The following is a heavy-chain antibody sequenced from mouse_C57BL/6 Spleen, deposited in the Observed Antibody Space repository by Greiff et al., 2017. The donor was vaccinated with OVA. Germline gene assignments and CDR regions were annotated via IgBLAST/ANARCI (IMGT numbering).Heavy chain of an antibody. CDR2: INPNNGGT. D-gene: IGHD1-1*01. Sequence: VQLQQSGPELVKPGASVKISCKASGYTFTDYYMNWVKQSHGKSLEWIGDINPNNGGTSYNQKLKGKATLTVDKSSSTAYMELRSLTSEDSAVYYCARRHYGSSYIFDYWGQGTTLTVSS. J-gene: IGHJ2*01. V-gene: IGHV1-26*01. CDR3: ARRHYGSSYIFDY. CDR1: GYTFTDYY.